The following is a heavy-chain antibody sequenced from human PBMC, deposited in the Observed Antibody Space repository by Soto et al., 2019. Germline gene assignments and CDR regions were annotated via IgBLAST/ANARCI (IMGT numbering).Heavy chain of an antibody. D-gene: IGHD4-17*01. J-gene: IGHJ4*02. CDR2: ISYDGSNK. CDR3: AKEWRDYGDYYDY. Sequence: GGSLRLSCAASGFTFSSYGMHWVRQAPGKGLEWVAVISYDGSNKYYADSVKGRFTISRDNSKNTLYLQMNSLRAEDTAVYYCAKEWRDYGDYYDYWGQGTLVTVSS. CDR1: GFTFSSYG. V-gene: IGHV3-30*18.